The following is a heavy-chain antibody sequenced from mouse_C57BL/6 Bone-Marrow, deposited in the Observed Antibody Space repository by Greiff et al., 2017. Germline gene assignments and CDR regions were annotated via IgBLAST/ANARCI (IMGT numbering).Heavy chain of an antibody. V-gene: IGHV1-19*01. CDR1: GYTFTDYY. Sequence: VQLQQSGPVLVKPGASVKMSCTASGYTFTDYYMNWVKHRHGKSLEWIGVLNPYNGGTSYHQKFKGKATLTVDKSSSTAYMELNSLTSEDSAVYYCARRRFFYAMDYWGQGTSVPSPQ. CDR3: ARRRFFYAMDY. CDR2: LNPYNGGT. J-gene: IGHJ4*01.